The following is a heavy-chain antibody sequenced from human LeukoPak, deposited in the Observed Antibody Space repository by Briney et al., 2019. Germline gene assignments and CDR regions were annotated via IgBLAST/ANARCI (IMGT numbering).Heavy chain of an antibody. Sequence: GRSLRLSCAASGFTFSSYGMHWVRQAPGKGLEWVAVIWYDGSNKYYADSVKGRFTISRDNSKNTLYLQMNSLRAEDTAVYYCARALYSSGWYPDYWGQGTLVTVSS. CDR1: GFTFSSYG. D-gene: IGHD6-19*01. J-gene: IGHJ4*02. V-gene: IGHV3-33*08. CDR3: ARALYSSGWYPDY. CDR2: IWYDGSNK.